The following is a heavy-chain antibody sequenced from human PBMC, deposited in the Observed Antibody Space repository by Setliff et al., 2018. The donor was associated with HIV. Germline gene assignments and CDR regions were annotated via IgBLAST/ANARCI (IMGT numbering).Heavy chain of an antibody. D-gene: IGHD3-22*01. CDR1: GGSISSYY. CDR2: IYYSGST. Sequence: SETLSLTCTVSGGSISSYYWSWIRQPPGKGLEWIGYIYYSGSTNYNPSLKSRVTISVDTSKNQFSLKLSSVTAADTAVYYCARLRYYDSSGYFHDFDYWGQGTLVTVSS. J-gene: IGHJ4*02. V-gene: IGHV4-59*08. CDR3: ARLRYYDSSGYFHDFDY.